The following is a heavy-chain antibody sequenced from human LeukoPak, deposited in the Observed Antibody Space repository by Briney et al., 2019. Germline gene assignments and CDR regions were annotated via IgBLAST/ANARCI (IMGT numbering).Heavy chain of an antibody. CDR2: IYSSGST. CDR3: ARQDGYNYLDS. Sequence: SQTLSLTCTVSGGSISSGDYYWSWIRQPPGKGLEWIGYIYSSGSTNYNPSLKNRVTMSVDTSKNQFSLRLTSVTAADTAMYYCARQDGYNYLDSWGQGTLVTVSS. V-gene: IGHV4-61*08. CDR1: GGSISSGDYY. J-gene: IGHJ4*02. D-gene: IGHD5-24*01.